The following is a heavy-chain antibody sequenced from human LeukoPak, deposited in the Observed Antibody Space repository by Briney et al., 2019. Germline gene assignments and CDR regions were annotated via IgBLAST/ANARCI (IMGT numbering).Heavy chain of an antibody. CDR2: VYYSGNT. CDR1: GGSFSSGSYY. V-gene: IGHV4-61*01. CDR3: ARDNYYEGAFDV. J-gene: IGHJ3*01. D-gene: IGHD3-22*01. Sequence: SETLSLTCTVSGGSFSSGSYYWSWIRQPPGKGLEWIGYVYYSGNTNYNPSLKSRVTISLDASKNQFSLKLSSVTAADTAVYYCARDNYYEGAFDVWGQGTMVTVSS.